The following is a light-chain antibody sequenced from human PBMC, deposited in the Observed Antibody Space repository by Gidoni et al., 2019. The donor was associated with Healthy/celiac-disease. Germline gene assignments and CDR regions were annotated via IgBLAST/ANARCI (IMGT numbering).Light chain of an antibody. CDR2: EVS. Sequence: QSALTQPPSASGSPGQSVTISCTGTSSDVGRYDYVSWFQQHPGKAPKRLIYEVSKRPSGVPERFSGSKSGNTASLTVSGLQAEDEAEYHCSSYAGTYSPFVFGTGTSVTV. J-gene: IGLJ1*01. CDR1: SSDVGRYDY. CDR3: SSYAGTYSPFV. V-gene: IGLV2-8*01.